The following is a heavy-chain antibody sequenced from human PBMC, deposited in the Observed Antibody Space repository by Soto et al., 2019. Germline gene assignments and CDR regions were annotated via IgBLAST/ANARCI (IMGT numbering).Heavy chain of an antibody. J-gene: IGHJ4*02. CDR2: ISYDGSNK. V-gene: IGHV3-30-3*01. CDR1: GFTFSSYA. Sequence: QVQLVESGGGVVQPGRSLRLSCAASGFTFSSYAMHWVRQAPGKGLEWVAVISYDGSNKYYADSVKGRFTISRDNSKNTLYLQMNRLRAEDTAVYYCERVGGYGGNSGGAIDYWGQGTLVTVSS. D-gene: IGHD4-17*01. CDR3: ERVGGYGGNSGGAIDY.